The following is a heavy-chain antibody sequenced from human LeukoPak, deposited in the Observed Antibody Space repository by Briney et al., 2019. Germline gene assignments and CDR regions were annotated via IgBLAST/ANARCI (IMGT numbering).Heavy chain of an antibody. J-gene: IGHJ6*02. CDR3: ATNAKLEKYSSSWYPDYYYGMDV. V-gene: IGHV1-24*01. D-gene: IGHD6-13*01. CDR2: FDPEDGET. CDR1: GYTFTSYY. Sequence: GASVKVSCTASGYTFTSYYMHWVRQAPGKGLEWMGGFDPEDGETIYAQKFQGRVTMTEDTSTDTAYMGLSSLRSEDTAVYYCATNAKLEKYSSSWYPDYYYGMDVWGQGTTVTVSS.